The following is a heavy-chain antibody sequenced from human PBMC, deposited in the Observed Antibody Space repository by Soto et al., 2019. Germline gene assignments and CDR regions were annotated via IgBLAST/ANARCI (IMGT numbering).Heavy chain of an antibody. CDR3: ERSRDGYSFYFYYGMDV. J-gene: IGHJ6*02. Sequence: GGSLRLSCAASGFTFTSYDMHWVRQAPGKGLEWMALILHDGSAEYYADSVKGRFTISRDNSKSTLYLQMSSLRAEDTAVYYCERSRDGYSFYFYYGMDVWGQGTTVTVSS. CDR2: ILHDGSAE. CDR1: GFTFTSYD. V-gene: IGHV3-30*03. D-gene: IGHD4-4*01.